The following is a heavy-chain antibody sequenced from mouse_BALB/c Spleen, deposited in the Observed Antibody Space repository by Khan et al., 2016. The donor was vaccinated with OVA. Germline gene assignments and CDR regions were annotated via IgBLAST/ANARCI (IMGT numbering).Heavy chain of an antibody. CDR1: GYSITSDYS. CDR3: ERVDRGDFAY. CDR2: ISYGGNT. D-gene: IGHD3-1*01. Sequence: EVQLLESGPGLVKPSQSLSLTCSVTGYSITSDYSCNWIRQFPGNKLEWMGFISYGGNTNYNPSLKSRISITRDTSKNQFFLQLNSVTSEDTATYYCERVDRGDFAYWGQGTTLTVSS. J-gene: IGHJ2*01. V-gene: IGHV3-2*02.